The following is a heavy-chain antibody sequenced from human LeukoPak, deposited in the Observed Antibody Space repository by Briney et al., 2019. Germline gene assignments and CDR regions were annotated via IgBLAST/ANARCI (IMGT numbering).Heavy chain of an antibody. J-gene: IGHJ6*03. CDR2: IYYTGST. Sequence: SETLSLTCTVSGGSVSSSTYYWGWIRQPPGKGLEWIGSIYYTGSTYNNPSLKSRVTISVDTSKNQFSLKLSSVTAADTAVYYCARVRGEMVYATSFYYYYYMDVWGKGTTVTVSS. CDR1: GGSVSSSTYY. V-gene: IGHV4-39*07. D-gene: IGHD2-8*01. CDR3: ARVRGEMVYATSFYYYYYMDV.